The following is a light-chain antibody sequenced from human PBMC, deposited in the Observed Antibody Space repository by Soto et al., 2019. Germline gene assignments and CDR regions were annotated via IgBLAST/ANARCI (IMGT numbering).Light chain of an antibody. Sequence: EIVLTQSPGTLSLSPGERATLSCRASQSVASNYLGWYQQKPGQAPRVLIFDASIRATGIPDRFSASGSGSDLTLTISRLEPDDFAVYYCHQYDSLPLTFGGGTKVEI. V-gene: IGKV3-20*01. CDR3: HQYDSLPLT. CDR1: QSVASNY. CDR2: DAS. J-gene: IGKJ4*01.